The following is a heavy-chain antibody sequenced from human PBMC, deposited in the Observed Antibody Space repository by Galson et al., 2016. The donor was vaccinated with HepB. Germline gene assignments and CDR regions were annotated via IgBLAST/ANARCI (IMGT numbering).Heavy chain of an antibody. J-gene: IGHJ4*02. CDR2: ISSSSRDI. V-gene: IGHV3-21*01. CDR1: GLPSLPYT. CDR3: ARGRGDLDY. D-gene: IGHD4-17*01. Sequence: SLRLSCAASGLPSLPYTMTWVRQAPGKGLEWISAISSSSRDIYYADAVKGRFTISRDNAKNSIYLQLNSLRAEDTGVYYCARGRGDLDYWGQGTLVAVSS.